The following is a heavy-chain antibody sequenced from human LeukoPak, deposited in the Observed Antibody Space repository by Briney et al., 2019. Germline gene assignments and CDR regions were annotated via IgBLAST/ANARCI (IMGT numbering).Heavy chain of an antibody. CDR1: GFTFSSYW. CDR2: INHNGNVN. CDR3: ARGGGLDV. Sequence: GGSLRLSCAASGFTFSSYWMNWARQAPGKGLEWVASINHNGNVNYYVDSVKGRFTISRDNARNSLYLQMSNLRAEDTAVYFCARGGGLDVWGQGATVTVSS. V-gene: IGHV3-7*03. D-gene: IGHD3-16*01. J-gene: IGHJ6*02.